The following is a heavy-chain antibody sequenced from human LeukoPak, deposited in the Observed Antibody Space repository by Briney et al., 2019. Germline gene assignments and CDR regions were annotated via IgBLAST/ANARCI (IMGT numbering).Heavy chain of an antibody. V-gene: IGHV3-30*02. CDR2: IRIDGNNK. D-gene: IGHD5-12*01. CDR3: ARAEAGSGYDYSLDY. CDR1: GFTFSSYG. Sequence: GGSLRLSCAASGFTFSSYGMHWVRQAPDKGLEWVASIRIDGNNKYYADSVKGRFTISRDNSKNTLYLQMDSLGGEDTAVYYCARAEAGSGYDYSLDYWGQGTLVTVSS. J-gene: IGHJ4*02.